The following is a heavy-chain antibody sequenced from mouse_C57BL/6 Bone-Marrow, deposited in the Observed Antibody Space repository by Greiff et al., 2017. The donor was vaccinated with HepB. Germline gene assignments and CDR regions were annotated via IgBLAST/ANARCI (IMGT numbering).Heavy chain of an antibody. D-gene: IGHD1-1*01. CDR2: ISYDGSN. V-gene: IGHV3-6*01. CDR1: GYSITSGYY. J-gene: IGHJ4*01. Sequence: EVQLQQSGPGLVKPSQSLSLTCSVTGYSITSGYYWNWIRQFPGNKLEWMGYISYDGSNNYNPSLKNRISITRDTSKNQFFLKLNSVTTEDTATYYCANYYDYAMDYWGQGTSVTVSS. CDR3: ANYYDYAMDY.